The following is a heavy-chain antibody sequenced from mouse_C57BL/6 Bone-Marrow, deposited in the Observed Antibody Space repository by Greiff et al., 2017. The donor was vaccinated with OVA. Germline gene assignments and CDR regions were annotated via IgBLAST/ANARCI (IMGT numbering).Heavy chain of an antibody. V-gene: IGHV1-72*01. J-gene: IGHJ3*01. Sequence: VQLQQPGAELVKPGASVKLSCTASGYTFTSYWMHWVKQRPGRGLEWIGRIDPNSGGTKYNEKFKSKATLTVDKPSSTAYMQLSSLTTEDSAVYYCARGGEIYDGYYAWFAYWGQGTLVTVSA. CDR3: ARGGEIYDGYYAWFAY. CDR2: IDPNSGGT. D-gene: IGHD2-3*01. CDR1: GYTFTSYW.